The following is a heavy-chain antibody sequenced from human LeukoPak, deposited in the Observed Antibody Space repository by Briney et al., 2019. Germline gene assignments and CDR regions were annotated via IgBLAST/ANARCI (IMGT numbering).Heavy chain of an antibody. Sequence: SETLSLTCAVSGGSISSSSYYWGWIRQPPGKGLEWIGSIYYSGSTYYNPSLKSRVTISVDTSKNQFSLKLSSVTAADTAVYYCARWNSYGYYFDYWGQGTLVTVSS. CDR2: IYYSGST. V-gene: IGHV4-39*01. J-gene: IGHJ4*02. D-gene: IGHD5-18*01. CDR1: GGSISSSSYY. CDR3: ARWNSYGYYFDY.